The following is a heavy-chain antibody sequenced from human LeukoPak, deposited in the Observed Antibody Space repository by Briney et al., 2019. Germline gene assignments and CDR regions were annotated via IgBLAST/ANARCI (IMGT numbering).Heavy chain of an antibody. V-gene: IGHV3-30*18. D-gene: IGHD6-6*01. J-gene: IGHJ4*02. CDR3: AKDARYSSSPGEIDY. Sequence: GKSLRLSCAASGFTFNNYGMHWVRQAPGKGLEWVAVIWYDGSNKYYADSVKGRFTISRDNSKNTLYLQMNSLRAGGTAVYYCAKDARYSSSPGEIDYWGQGTLVTVSS. CDR1: GFTFNNYG. CDR2: IWYDGSNK.